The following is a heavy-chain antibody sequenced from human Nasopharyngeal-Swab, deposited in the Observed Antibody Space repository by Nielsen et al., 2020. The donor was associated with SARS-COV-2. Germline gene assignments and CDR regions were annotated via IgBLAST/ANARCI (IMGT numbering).Heavy chain of an antibody. V-gene: IGHV1-46*01. Sequence: GSVKAPCKASGCIFTSYYLHWVRQAPGQGLEWMGIINPTDGSASYAQKFEGRVTMTRVTSTSTVYMELNSLRSEDTAVYYCARVLPFRITGTSGMDVWGQGTTVTVSS. CDR3: ARVLPFRITGTSGMDV. J-gene: IGHJ6*02. D-gene: IGHD1-7*01. CDR2: INPTDGSA. CDR1: GCIFTSYY.